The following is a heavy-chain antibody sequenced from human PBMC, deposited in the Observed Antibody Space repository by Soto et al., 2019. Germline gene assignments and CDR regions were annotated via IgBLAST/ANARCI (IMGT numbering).Heavy chain of an antibody. CDR1: GGTFSSYA. J-gene: IGHJ3*02. CDR2: IIPIFGTA. V-gene: IGHV1-69*12. D-gene: IGHD3-16*01. Sequence: QVQLVQSGAEVKKPGSSVKVSCKASGGTFSSYAISWVRQAPGQGLEWVGGIIPIFGTANYAQKFQGRVTITADESTSTAYMERSSLRSEDTAVYYCASLWGGDGYKTDAFDIWGQGTMVTVSS. CDR3: ASLWGGDGYKTDAFDI.